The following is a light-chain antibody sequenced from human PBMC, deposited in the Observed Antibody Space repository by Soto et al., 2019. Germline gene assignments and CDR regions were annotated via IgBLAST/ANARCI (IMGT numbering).Light chain of an antibody. J-gene: IGKJ4*01. CDR2: AAS. CDR1: QDISNF. Sequence: DIQMTQSPSSLSAFVGDTVTITCRASQDISNFLAWYQQKPGKVPKLLIYAASTLQSGVPSRFSGSGSGTDVTLTISSLQPEDVATYYCQKCKIAPFTFGGGTKVE. CDR3: QKCKIAPFT. V-gene: IGKV1-27*01.